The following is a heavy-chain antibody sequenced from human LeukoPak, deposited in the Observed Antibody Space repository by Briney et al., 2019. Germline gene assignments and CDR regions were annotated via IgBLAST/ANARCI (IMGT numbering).Heavy chain of an antibody. V-gene: IGHV3-23*01. CDR3: AKGGYVGSSSWYDRDNWFDP. J-gene: IGHJ5*02. Sequence: GGSLRLSCAASGFTFSSYAMSWVRQAPGKGLEWVSAISGSGGSTYYADSVRGRFTISRDNSKNTLYLQMNSLRAEDTAVYYCAKGGYVGSSSWYDRDNWFDPWGQGTLVTVSS. CDR2: ISGSGGST. D-gene: IGHD6-13*01. CDR1: GFTFSSYA.